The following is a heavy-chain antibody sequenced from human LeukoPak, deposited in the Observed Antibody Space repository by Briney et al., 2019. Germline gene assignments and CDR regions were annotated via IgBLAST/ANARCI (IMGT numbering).Heavy chain of an antibody. Sequence: ASVKVSCKASGYTFTSYAMHWVRQAPGQRLEWMGWINVGNGNTKYSQKFQGRVTITRDTSASTAYMELSSLRSEDTAVYYCARDPTISEDAFDIWGQGTMVTVSS. D-gene: IGHD3-9*01. CDR3: ARDPTISEDAFDI. CDR1: GYTFTSYA. V-gene: IGHV1-3*01. J-gene: IGHJ3*02. CDR2: INVGNGNT.